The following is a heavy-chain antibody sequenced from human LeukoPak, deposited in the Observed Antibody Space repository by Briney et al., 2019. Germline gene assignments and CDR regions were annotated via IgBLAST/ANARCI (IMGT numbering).Heavy chain of an antibody. D-gene: IGHD4-17*01. Sequence: GASVKVSCKASGGTFSSYAISWVRQAPGQGLEWMGGIIPIFGTANYAQKFQGRVTITADESTSTAYMELSSLRSEDTAVYYCARSNGDYFPFDYWGQGTLVTVSS. CDR2: IIPIFGTA. CDR3: ARSNGDYFPFDY. CDR1: GGTFSSYA. V-gene: IGHV1-69*13. J-gene: IGHJ4*02.